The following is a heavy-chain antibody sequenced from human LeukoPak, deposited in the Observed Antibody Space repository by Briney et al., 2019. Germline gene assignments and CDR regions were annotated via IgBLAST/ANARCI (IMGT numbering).Heavy chain of an antibody. Sequence: PGGSLRLSCAASGFTFSSYEMNWVRQAPGKGLEWVSYISSSGSTRYYADSVKGRFTISRDNSKNTLYLQMNSLRAEDTAVYYCAKDIYSSGWYDAFDIWGQGTMVTVSS. CDR2: ISSSGSTR. V-gene: IGHV3-48*03. J-gene: IGHJ3*02. CDR1: GFTFSSYE. D-gene: IGHD6-19*01. CDR3: AKDIYSSGWYDAFDI.